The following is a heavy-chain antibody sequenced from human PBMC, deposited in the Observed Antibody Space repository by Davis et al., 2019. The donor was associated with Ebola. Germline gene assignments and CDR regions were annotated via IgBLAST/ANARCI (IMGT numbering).Heavy chain of an antibody. CDR2: INHRGRT. V-gene: IGHV4-34*01. CDR3: ARGSGYYYYMDV. CDR1: GGSFSGYY. J-gene: IGHJ6*03. Sequence: PSETLSLTCAVYGGSFSGYYWSWIRQPPGKGLEWIAEINHRGRTNYNPSLKSRVTISVDTPKNQFSLKLSSVTAADTAVYYCARGSGYYYYMDVWGKGTTVTVSS.